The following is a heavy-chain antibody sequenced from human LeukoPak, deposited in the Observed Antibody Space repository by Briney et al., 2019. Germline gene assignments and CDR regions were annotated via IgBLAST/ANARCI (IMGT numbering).Heavy chain of an antibody. CDR3: ARRVERGGMDV. CDR1: EFHSYS. D-gene: IGHD2-2*01. CDR2: VSFGGRHK. Sequence: GGSLRLSCTASEFHSYSLHWARQAPGKGLEWVGVVSFGGRHKYHADSVKGRFTISRDTSNNTLYLQMNSLRTEDTAVYYCARRVERGGMDVWGQGTTVTVSS. V-gene: IGHV3-30*04. J-gene: IGHJ6*02.